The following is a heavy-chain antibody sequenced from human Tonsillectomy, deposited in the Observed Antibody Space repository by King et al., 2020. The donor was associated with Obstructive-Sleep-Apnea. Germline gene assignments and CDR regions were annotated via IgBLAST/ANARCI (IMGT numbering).Heavy chain of an antibody. CDR2: ISSRSTTI. J-gene: IGHJ4*02. Sequence: VQLVESGGGLVQPGGSLRLSCGISGFTFSDYSMNWVRQAPGQGLEWVSYISSRSTTIFYAYSAKGRFTISRDNAKNSLYLQMNGLRADDTAVYYCARAPGYDYASGNTLDYWGQGTLVTVSS. V-gene: IGHV3-48*04. D-gene: IGHD3-3*01. CDR3: ARAPGYDYASGNTLDY. CDR1: GFTFSDYS.